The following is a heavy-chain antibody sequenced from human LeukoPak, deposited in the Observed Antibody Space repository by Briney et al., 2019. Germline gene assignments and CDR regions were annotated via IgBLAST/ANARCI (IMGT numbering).Heavy chain of an antibody. J-gene: IGHJ4*02. Sequence: ASVKVSCKASGYTFTGYYMHWVRQAPGQGLEWMGWINPNSGGTNYAQKFQGWVTMTRDTSISTAYMELSRLRSDDTAVYYCARVGDSSGYPFDYWGQGTLVTVSS. V-gene: IGHV1-2*04. D-gene: IGHD3-22*01. CDR3: ARVGDSSGYPFDY. CDR2: INPNSGGT. CDR1: GYTFTGYY.